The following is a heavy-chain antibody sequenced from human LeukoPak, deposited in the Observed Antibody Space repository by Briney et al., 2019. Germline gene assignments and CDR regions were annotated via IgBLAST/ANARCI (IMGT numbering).Heavy chain of an antibody. CDR1: GFSFSSYS. V-gene: IGHV3-21*01. CDR2: ISSSSIYI. J-gene: IGHJ4*02. Sequence: GGSLRLSCAASGFSFSSYSMNWVRQAPGKGLEWVSSISSSSIYIYYADSLKGRFTISRDNARNSLYLQMNSLRAEDTAVYYCARPRGNVEMATIPFDYWGQGTVVTVSS. CDR3: ARPRGNVEMATIPFDY. D-gene: IGHD5-24*01.